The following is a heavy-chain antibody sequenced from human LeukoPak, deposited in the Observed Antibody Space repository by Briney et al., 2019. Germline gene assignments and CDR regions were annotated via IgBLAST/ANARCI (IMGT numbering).Heavy chain of an antibody. CDR2: IYYSGST. CDR3: ARHTNSSSWYSNFDY. D-gene: IGHD6-13*01. V-gene: IGHV4-59*08. Sequence: SETLSLTCAVSGGSISSYYWSWIRQPPGKGLEWIGYIYYSGSTNYNPSLKSRVTISVDTSKNQFSLKLSSVTAADTAVYYCARHTNSSSWYSNFDYWGQGTLVTVSS. CDR1: GGSISSYY. J-gene: IGHJ4*02.